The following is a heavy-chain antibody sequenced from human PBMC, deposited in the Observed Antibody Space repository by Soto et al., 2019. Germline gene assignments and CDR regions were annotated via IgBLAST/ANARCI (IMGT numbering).Heavy chain of an antibody. CDR2: ISAYNGNT. CDR3: AREGGITMVRGVYAFDI. D-gene: IGHD3-10*01. CDR1: GYTFTSYG. Sequence: GASVKVSCKASGYTFTSYGISWVRQAPGQGLEWMGWISAYNGNTNYAQKLQGRVTMTTDTSTSTAYMEMRSLRSDDTAVYYGAREGGITMVRGVYAFDIWGQGTMVTVSS. J-gene: IGHJ3*02. V-gene: IGHV1-18*01.